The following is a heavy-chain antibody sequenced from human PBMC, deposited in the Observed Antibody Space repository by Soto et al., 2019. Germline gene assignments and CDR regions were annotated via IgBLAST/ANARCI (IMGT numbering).Heavy chain of an antibody. V-gene: IGHV4-39*01. D-gene: IGHD3-10*01. CDR2: LYSGST. CDR3: ARRGSGHTFDY. J-gene: IGHJ4*02. CDR1: GASISRGGFH. Sequence: SETLSLTCAVSGASISRGGFHWGWIRQPPGQGLEWIGSLYSGSTYYNPSLRSRVTISADTSKNEFSLRLTSVTAADTAVYYCARRGSGHTFDYWGQGTLVTVSS.